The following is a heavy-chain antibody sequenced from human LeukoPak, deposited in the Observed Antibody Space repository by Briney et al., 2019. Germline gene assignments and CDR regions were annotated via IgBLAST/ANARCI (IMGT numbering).Heavy chain of an antibody. CDR3: ARGRYGDYVYWFDP. J-gene: IGHJ5*02. V-gene: IGHV4-59*01. CDR2: IYYSGST. Sequence: PSETLSLTCTVSGGSISSYYWSWIRQPPGKGLEWIGYIYYSGSTNYNPSLKSRVTISVDTSKNQFSLKLSSVTAADTAVYYCARGRYGDYVYWFDPWGQGTLVTVSS. D-gene: IGHD4-17*01. CDR1: GGSISSYY.